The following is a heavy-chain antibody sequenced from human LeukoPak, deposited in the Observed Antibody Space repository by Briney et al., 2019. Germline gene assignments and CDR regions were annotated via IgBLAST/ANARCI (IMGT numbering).Heavy chain of an antibody. Sequence: GGSLRLSCAASGFTFSNYWMSWVRQAPGKGLEWVANIKQDGSDKDYVDSVKGRFTITRDNAKNSLYLQMNSLRAEDTAVFHCARGRKFYDYWGQGTLVSVSS. CDR3: ARGRKFYDY. V-gene: IGHV3-7*04. CDR2: IKQDGSDK. CDR1: GFTFSNYW. D-gene: IGHD1-14*01. J-gene: IGHJ4*02.